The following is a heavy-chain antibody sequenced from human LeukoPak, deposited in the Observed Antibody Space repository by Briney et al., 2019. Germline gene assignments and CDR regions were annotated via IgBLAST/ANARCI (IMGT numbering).Heavy chain of an antibody. D-gene: IGHD1-7*01. CDR2: INPRDGST. Sequence: ASVKVSCKASGYTFTSYYMHWVRQAPGQGLEWMGIINPRDGSTSYAQKFQGSVTMTRDTSTSTVYMELRSLRSEDTAVYYCARDLGIAGTTKWTYYYGMDVWGQGTTVTVSS. CDR1: GYTFTSYY. V-gene: IGHV1-46*01. J-gene: IGHJ6*02. CDR3: ARDLGIAGTTKWTYYYGMDV.